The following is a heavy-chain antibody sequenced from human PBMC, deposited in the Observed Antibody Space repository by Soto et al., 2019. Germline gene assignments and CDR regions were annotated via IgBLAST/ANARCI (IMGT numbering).Heavy chain of an antibody. V-gene: IGHV3-21*01. J-gene: IGHJ3*02. CDR1: EFTYIGDS. CDR2: ISSSSSYI. CDR3: ARGLRYFDWLLSDAFDI. D-gene: IGHD3-9*01. Sequence: PGGSLRHSFADSEFTYIGDSMNWVRQAPGKGLEWVSSISSSSSYIYYADSVKGRFTISRDNAKNSLYLQMNSLRAEDTAVYYCARGLRYFDWLLSDAFDIWGQGTMVTVSS.